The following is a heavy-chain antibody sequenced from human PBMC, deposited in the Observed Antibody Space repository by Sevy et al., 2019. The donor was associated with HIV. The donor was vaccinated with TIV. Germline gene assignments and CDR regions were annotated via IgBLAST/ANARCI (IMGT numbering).Heavy chain of an antibody. Sequence: GESLKISCAASGFTFSIYAMSWVRQAPGKGLEWVSSISRSGGSTHYADSVKGRLTISRDNSKSTLFLQMNSLRAEDTAVYYCAKVDVVVPVADYGLDVWGQGTTVTVSS. CDR2: ISRSGGST. CDR1: GFTFSIYA. CDR3: AKVDVVVPVADYGLDV. D-gene: IGHD2-2*01. V-gene: IGHV3-23*01. J-gene: IGHJ6*02.